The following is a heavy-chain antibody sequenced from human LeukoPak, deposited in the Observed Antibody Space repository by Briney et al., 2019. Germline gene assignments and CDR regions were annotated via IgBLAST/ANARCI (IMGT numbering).Heavy chain of an antibody. CDR1: GGSISSYY. CDR2: IYTSGST. J-gene: IGHJ6*03. Sequence: PSETLSLTCTVSGGSISSYYWSWIRQPAGKGLEWIGRIYTSGSTNYNPSLKSRVTMSVDTSKNQFSLKLSSVTAADTAVYYCARGSSSWSGPLYYYYYMDVWGKGTTVTISS. D-gene: IGHD6-13*01. V-gene: IGHV4-4*07. CDR3: ARGSSSWSGPLYYYYYMDV.